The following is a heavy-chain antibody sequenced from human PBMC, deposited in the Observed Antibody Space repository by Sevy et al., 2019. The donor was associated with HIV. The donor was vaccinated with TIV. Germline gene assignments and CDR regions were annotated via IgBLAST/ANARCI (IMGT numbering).Heavy chain of an antibody. V-gene: IGHV3-23*01. D-gene: IGHD1-20*01. CDR3: AKDFCRTDNCADLFDY. J-gene: IGHJ4*02. Sequence: GGSLRLSCAASGFTFSSYAMSWVRQAPGKGLEWVSAIDGKGRSTHYADSVKGRFTISRDNSKNTLYLQMNSLRAEDTAVYYCAKDFCRTDNCADLFDYWGQGTLVTVSS. CDR2: IDGKGRST. CDR1: GFTFSSYA.